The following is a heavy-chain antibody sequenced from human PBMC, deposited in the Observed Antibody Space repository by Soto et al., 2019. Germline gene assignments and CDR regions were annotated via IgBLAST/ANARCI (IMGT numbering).Heavy chain of an antibody. J-gene: IGHJ6*02. CDR1: LLTFTSSA. Sequence: SVXVSFKASLLTFTSSALHFWRQARGQRLEWIGWIVVGSGNTNYAQKFQERVTITRDMSTSTAYMELSSLRSEDTAVYYGAGNWKYRTYHSHGMDVWGQGPTL. D-gene: IGHD1-7*01. CDR2: IVVGSGNT. CDR3: AGNWKYRTYHSHGMDV. V-gene: IGHV1-58*01.